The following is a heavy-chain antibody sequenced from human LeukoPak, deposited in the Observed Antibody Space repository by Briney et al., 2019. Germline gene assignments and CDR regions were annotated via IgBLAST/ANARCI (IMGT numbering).Heavy chain of an antibody. CDR3: ARDLGRWGYYFDY. J-gene: IGHJ4*02. V-gene: IGHV4-39*07. CDR2: IYYSGST. Sequence: PSETLSLTCTVSGGSISSSSYYWGWIRQPPGKGLEWIGSIYYSGSTYYNPSLKSRVTISVDTSKNQFSLKLSSVTAADTAVYYCARDLGRWGYYFDYWGQGTLVTVSS. D-gene: IGHD3-16*01. CDR1: GGSISSSSYY.